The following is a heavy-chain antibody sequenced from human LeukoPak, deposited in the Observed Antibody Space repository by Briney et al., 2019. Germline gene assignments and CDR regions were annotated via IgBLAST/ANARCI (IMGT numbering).Heavy chain of an antibody. CDR1: GFTFSSYS. V-gene: IGHV3-21*04. D-gene: IGHD3-22*01. Sequence: GGSLRLSCAASGFTFSSYSMNWVRQAPGKGLEWVSSISSSSSYIYYADSVKGRFTISRDNSKNTLYLQMNSLRAEDTAVYYCAKANMIVVSPIDYWGQGTLVTVSS. CDR3: AKANMIVVSPIDY. J-gene: IGHJ4*02. CDR2: ISSSSSYI.